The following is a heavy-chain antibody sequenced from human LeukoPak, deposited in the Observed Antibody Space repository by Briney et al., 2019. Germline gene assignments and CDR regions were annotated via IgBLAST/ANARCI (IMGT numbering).Heavy chain of an antibody. D-gene: IGHD5-18*01. CDR1: GGSISSSSYY. V-gene: IGHV4-39*07. J-gene: IGHJ6*03. Sequence: SETLSLTCTVSGGSISSSSYYCGWIRQPPGNGLEWIGSIYYSGSTYYNPSLESRATISVDTSKNQFSLKLSSVTAADTAVYYRARGYAYMDVWGKGTTVTVSS. CDR3: ARGYAYMDV. CDR2: IYYSGST.